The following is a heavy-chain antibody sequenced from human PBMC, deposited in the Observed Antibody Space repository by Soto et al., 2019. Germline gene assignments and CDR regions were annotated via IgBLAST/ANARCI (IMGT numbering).Heavy chain of an antibody. D-gene: IGHD3-16*02. CDR1: GFTFSSYA. Sequence: GGSLRLSCAASGFTFSSYAMSWVRQAPGKGLEWVSAISGSGGSTYYADSVKGRFTISRDNSKNTLYLQMNSLRAEDTAVYYCAPSLRLGELSSSFDYWGQGTLVTVSS. CDR3: APSLRLGELSSSFDY. V-gene: IGHV3-23*01. J-gene: IGHJ4*02. CDR2: ISGSGGST.